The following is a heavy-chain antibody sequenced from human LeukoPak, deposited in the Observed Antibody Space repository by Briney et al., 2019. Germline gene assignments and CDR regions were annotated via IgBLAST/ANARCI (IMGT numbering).Heavy chain of an antibody. CDR1: GFTFSSYA. J-gene: IGHJ6*03. D-gene: IGHD2-2*01. V-gene: IGHV3-23*01. CDR3: AKGGYCSSTSCTRYGDYYMDV. Sequence: PGGSLRLSCAASGFTFSSYAMSWVRQAPGKGLEWVSAISGSGGSTYYADSVKGRFTISRDNSKNTLYLQMNSLRAEDTAVYYCAKGGYCSSTSCTRYGDYYMDVWGKGTTVTVSS. CDR2: ISGSGGST.